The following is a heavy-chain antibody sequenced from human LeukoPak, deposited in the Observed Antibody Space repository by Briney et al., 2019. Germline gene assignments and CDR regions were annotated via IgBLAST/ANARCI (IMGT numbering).Heavy chain of an antibody. CDR1: GYTFTRSA. J-gene: IGHJ3*02. CDR2: ISYDGGNK. Sequence: SCKASGYTFTRSAMHWVRQAPGKGLEWVAIISYDGGNKYYTDSVKGRFTISRDNAKNSLYLQMNSLRAEDTAVYYCARDFPYYYDSSGYRSHAFDIWGQGTMVTVSS. CDR3: ARDFPYYYDSSGYRSHAFDI. D-gene: IGHD3-22*01. V-gene: IGHV3-30*04.